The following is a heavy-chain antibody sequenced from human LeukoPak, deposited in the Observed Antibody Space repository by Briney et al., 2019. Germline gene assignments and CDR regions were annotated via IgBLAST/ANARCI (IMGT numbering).Heavy chain of an antibody. D-gene: IGHD6-19*01. V-gene: IGHV4-38-2*02. CDR2: IYHSGNT. CDR3: ARDLRQWLATAY. Sequence: GSLRLSCAASGFTFSSYAMSWVRQAPGKGLEWIANIYHSGNTYYNPSLKSRVTISVDTSRNQFSLKLSSVTAADTAVYYCARDLRQWLATAYWGQGTLVTVSS. CDR1: GFTFSSYA. J-gene: IGHJ4*02.